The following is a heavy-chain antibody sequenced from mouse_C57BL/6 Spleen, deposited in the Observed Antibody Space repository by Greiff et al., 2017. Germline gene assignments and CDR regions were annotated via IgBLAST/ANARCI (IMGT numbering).Heavy chain of an antibody. D-gene: IGHD2-2*01. CDR2: INPNNGGT. Sequence: EVKLMESGPELVKPGASVKIPCKASGYTFTDYNMDWVKQSHGKSLEWIGDINPNNGGTIYNQKFKGKATLTVDKSSSTAYMERRSLTSEDTAVYYCARSGYYGYAFAYWGQGTLVTVSA. CDR1: GYTFTDYN. J-gene: IGHJ3*01. CDR3: ARSGYYGYAFAY. V-gene: IGHV1-18*01.